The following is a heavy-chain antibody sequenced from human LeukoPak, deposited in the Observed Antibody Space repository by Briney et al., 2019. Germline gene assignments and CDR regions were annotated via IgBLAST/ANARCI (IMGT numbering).Heavy chain of an antibody. J-gene: IGHJ4*02. CDR3: ARGRYCSSTSCYYDY. Sequence: GGSLRLSCAASGFAFSDYGINWVRQAPGKGLEWVAFIRFDGGEKYVDSVKGRFTISRDNAKNSLYLQMNSLRAEDTAVYYCARGRYCSSTSCYYDYWGQGTLVTVSS. V-gene: IGHV3-30*02. D-gene: IGHD2-2*01. CDR1: GFAFSDYG. CDR2: IRFDGGEK.